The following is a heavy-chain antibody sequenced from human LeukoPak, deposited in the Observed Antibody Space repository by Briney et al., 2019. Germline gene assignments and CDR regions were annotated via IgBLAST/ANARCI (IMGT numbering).Heavy chain of an antibody. V-gene: IGHV3-48*01. CDR3: ARPRSGYYFDH. J-gene: IGHJ4*02. CDR1: GFTFSSYS. Sequence: PGGSLRLSCAASGFTFSSYSMSWVRQAPGKGLEWLSYISSSGSSIYYADSVKGRFTISRDSAKKSLYLQMNSLRAEDTAVYYCARPRSGYYFDHWGQGTLVTVSS. CDR2: ISSSGSSI. D-gene: IGHD1-14*01.